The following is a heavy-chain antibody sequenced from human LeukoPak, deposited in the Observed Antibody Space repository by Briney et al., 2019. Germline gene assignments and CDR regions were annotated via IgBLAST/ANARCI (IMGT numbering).Heavy chain of an antibody. V-gene: IGHV3-7*01. D-gene: IGHD7-27*01. Sequence: GGSLRLSCAASGFTFSNYWMSWVRQAPGKGLEWVANIKQDGSEKYYVDSVKGRFTISRDNAKNSLYLQMNSLRAEDTAVYYCARDSNWVNDYWGQGTLVTVSS. CDR3: ARDSNWVNDY. J-gene: IGHJ4*02. CDR1: GFTFSNYW. CDR2: IKQDGSEK.